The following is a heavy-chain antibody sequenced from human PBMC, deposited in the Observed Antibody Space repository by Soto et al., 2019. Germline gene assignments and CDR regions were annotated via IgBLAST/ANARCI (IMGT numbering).Heavy chain of an antibody. J-gene: IGHJ4*02. Sequence: GGSLRLSCAASGFTFSSYGMHWVRQAPGKGLEWVAVIWYDGSNKYYADSVKGRFTISRDNSKNTLYLQMNSLRAEDTAVYYCARDQYSPVAGTADYWGQGTLVTVSS. D-gene: IGHD6-19*01. CDR3: ARDQYSPVAGTADY. V-gene: IGHV3-33*01. CDR2: IWYDGSNK. CDR1: GFTFSSYG.